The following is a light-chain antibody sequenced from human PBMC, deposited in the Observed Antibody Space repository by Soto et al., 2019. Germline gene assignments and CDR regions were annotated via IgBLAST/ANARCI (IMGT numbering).Light chain of an antibody. CDR2: DVR. V-gene: IGLV2-14*01. CDR3: KSYTTSGTRV. CDR1: SSDIGGYDY. Sequence: QSVLTQPASVSGSPGQSITISCTGTSSDIGGYDYVSWYQQYPGKAPKLMIYDVRNRPSGVSNRFSGSKSGNTASLTISGLQAEDEADYYCKSYTTSGTRVFVTVTKVTVL. J-gene: IGLJ1*01.